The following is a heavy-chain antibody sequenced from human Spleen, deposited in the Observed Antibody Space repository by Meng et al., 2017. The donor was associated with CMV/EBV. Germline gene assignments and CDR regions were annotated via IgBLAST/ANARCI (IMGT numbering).Heavy chain of an antibody. V-gene: IGHV3-66*02. CDR3: VRDGEIAAAGY. J-gene: IGHJ4*02. D-gene: IGHD6-13*01. CDR2: IYSGGST. Sequence: GGSLRLSCAASGFTVSSNYMTWVRQAPGKGLEWVSVIYSGGSTYYADSVKGRFTISRDNSKNTLYLQMNSLKAEDTAVYYCVRDGEIAAAGYWGQGTLVTVSS. CDR1: GFTVSSNY.